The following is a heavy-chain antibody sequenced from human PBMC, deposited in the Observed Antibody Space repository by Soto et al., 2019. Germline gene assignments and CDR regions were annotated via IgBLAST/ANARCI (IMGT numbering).Heavy chain of an antibody. CDR1: GYTFTSYA. J-gene: IGHJ4*02. D-gene: IGHD1-26*01. CDR2: INAGNGNT. CDR3: ARALSRNGSYYWLY. V-gene: IGHV1-3*01. Sequence: ASVKVSCKASGYTFTSYAMHWVRQAPGQGLEWMGWINAGNGNTKYSQKFQGRVTITRDTSASTAYMELSSLRSEDTAVYYCARALSRNGSYYWLYWGQGTLVTVST.